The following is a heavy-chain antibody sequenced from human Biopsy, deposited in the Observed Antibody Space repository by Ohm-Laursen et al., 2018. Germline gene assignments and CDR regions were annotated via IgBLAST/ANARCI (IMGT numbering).Heavy chain of an antibody. Sequence: TLSLTCPVSGGSVSSGGLYWSWIRQHPGKGLEWIGYIYYSGTTYYNPSLKSLVTISVDTSKNQFSLKLNSVTAADTAVYYCARRPYGGTRYWYFDLWGRGTLVTVSS. CDR2: IYYSGTT. D-gene: IGHD4-23*01. CDR3: ARRPYGGTRYWYFDL. V-gene: IGHV4-31*01. CDR1: GGSVSSGGLY. J-gene: IGHJ2*01.